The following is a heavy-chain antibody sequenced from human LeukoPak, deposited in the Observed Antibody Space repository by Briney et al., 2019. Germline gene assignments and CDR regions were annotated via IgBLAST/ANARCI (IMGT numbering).Heavy chain of an antibody. CDR2: INPNSGGT. J-gene: IGHJ6*02. CDR3: ARAVRYFDCSEQDGIDV. Sequence: ASVKVSCKASGYTFTGYYMHWVRQAPGQGLEWMGWINPNSGGTNYAQKFQGWVTMTRDTSISTAYMELSRLRSDDTAVYYCARAVRYFDCSEQDGIDVWGRGTTVTVSS. D-gene: IGHD3-9*01. CDR1: GYTFTGYY. V-gene: IGHV1-2*04.